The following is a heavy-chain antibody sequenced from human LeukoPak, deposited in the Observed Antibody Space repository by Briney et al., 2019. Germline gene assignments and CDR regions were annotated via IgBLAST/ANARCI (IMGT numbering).Heavy chain of an antibody. Sequence: GGSLRLPCAASGFTFSSYGMHWVRQAPGKGLEWVAVISYDGSNKYYADSVKGRFTISRDNSKNTPYLQMNSLRAEDTAVYYCAKDEGYSSGWDKFDYWGQGTLVTVSS. CDR1: GFTFSSYG. D-gene: IGHD6-19*01. CDR3: AKDEGYSSGWDKFDY. J-gene: IGHJ4*02. CDR2: ISYDGSNK. V-gene: IGHV3-30*18.